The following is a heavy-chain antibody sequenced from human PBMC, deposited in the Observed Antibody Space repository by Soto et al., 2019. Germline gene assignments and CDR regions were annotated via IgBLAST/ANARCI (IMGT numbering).Heavy chain of an antibody. V-gene: IGHV4-30-2*01. CDR1: GGSISSGGYS. CDR3: ASRRSSGLLRGNWCDP. D-gene: IGHD3-22*01. J-gene: IGHJ5*02. CDR2: IYHSGST. Sequence: QLQLQESGSGLVKPSQTLSLTCAVSGGSISSGGYSWSWIRQPPGTGLEWIGYIYHSGSTYYNPSLKSRVTIAVDRSKNQFSLKLSSVTAADTSVYYCASRRSSGLLRGNWCDPWGQGTLVTVSS.